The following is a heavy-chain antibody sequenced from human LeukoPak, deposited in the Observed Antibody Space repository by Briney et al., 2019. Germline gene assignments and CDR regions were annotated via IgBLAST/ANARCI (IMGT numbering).Heavy chain of an antibody. CDR1: GYSFSRYW. D-gene: IGHD6-13*01. J-gene: IGHJ4*02. CDR3: ATYSSTWHYFDY. V-gene: IGHV5-51*01. Sequence: GESLKISCKGSGYSFSRYWIGWVRQMPGKGLEWMGIIYPGDSDTRDSPSFQGQVTISADKSISTAYLQWSSLKASDTAMYYCATYSSTWHYFDYWGPGTLVTVSS. CDR2: IYPGDSDT.